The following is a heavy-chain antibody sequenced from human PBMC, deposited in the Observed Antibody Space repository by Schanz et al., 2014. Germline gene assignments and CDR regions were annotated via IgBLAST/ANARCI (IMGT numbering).Heavy chain of an antibody. CDR1: GYTFIDYS. CDR3: ARGGYSSGWYDRDIAHFDY. Sequence: QVRLVQSGAEVKKPGASVKVSCKASGYTFIDYSLNWVRQAPGQGLEWMGIINPSGGSTRYGKKFQGRITVTTDTSTSTVYLELSSLRSDDTAVYYCARGGYSSGWYDRDIAHFDYWGQGTLVTVSS. D-gene: IGHD6-19*01. J-gene: IGHJ4*02. CDR2: INPSGGST. V-gene: IGHV1-46*01.